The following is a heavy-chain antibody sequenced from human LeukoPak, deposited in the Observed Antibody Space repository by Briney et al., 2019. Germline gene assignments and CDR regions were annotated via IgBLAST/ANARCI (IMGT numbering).Heavy chain of an antibody. Sequence: SETLSLTCAVSVGSISSGNWWTCVRQSPGKGLEWIGEIYHTATLNYNPSLKSRVTISADSFKKHFSLKLTSVTAADTAVYYCATAPILRGEGGEHYKYGMDVWGQGTTVIVSS. CDR1: VGSISSGNW. D-gene: IGHD2-2*02. J-gene: IGHJ6*02. CDR3: ATAPILRGEGGEHYKYGMDV. CDR2: IYHTATL. V-gene: IGHV4-4*02.